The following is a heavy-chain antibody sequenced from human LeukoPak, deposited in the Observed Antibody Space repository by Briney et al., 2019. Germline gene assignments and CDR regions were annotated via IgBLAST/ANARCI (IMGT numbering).Heavy chain of an antibody. CDR1: GGTFSSYA. CDR3: ARGSGGSYSGGEYFDY. V-gene: IGHV1-69*13. J-gene: IGHJ4*02. D-gene: IGHD1-26*01. CDR2: IIPIFGTA. Sequence: SVKVSCKASGGTFSSYATSWVRQAPGQGLEWMGGIIPIFGTANYAQKFQGRVTITADESTSTAYMELSSLRSEDTAVYYCARGSGGSYSGGEYFDYWGQGTLVTVSS.